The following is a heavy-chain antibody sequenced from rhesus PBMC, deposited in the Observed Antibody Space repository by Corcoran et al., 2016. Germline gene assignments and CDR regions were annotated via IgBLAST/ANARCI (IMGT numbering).Heavy chain of an antibody. J-gene: IGHJ3*01. CDR1: SASISNNY. D-gene: IGHD2-33*01. CDR2: IFNSGGNT. Sequence: QVQLQESGPGLVKPSETLPLTCAVSSASISNNYWSCVRQAPGKGLEWIGRIFNSGGNTDYNPSLKNRVTISIDTSKNQISLRLSAVTAADTAVYYCARRGRQVIGYAFDFWGQGLRVTVSS. V-gene: IGHV4S2*01. CDR3: ARRGRQVIGYAFDF.